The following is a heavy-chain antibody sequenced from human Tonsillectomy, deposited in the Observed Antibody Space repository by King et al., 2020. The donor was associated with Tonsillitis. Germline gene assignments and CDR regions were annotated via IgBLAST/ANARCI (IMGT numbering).Heavy chain of an antibody. CDR2: ISHIGTT. CDR3: AAPVPVAIN. CDR1: GGSFSGYY. J-gene: IGHJ4*02. V-gene: IGHV4-34*01. D-gene: IGHD2-2*01. Sequence: VQLQQWGAGLLKPSETLSLTCAVYGGSFSGYYWNWIRQPPGKGLEWIGEISHIGTTNYNPSLNGRGPISVDTSKNQFSLKLSPVTAADTAVYYCAAPVPVAINWGQGTLVTVSS.